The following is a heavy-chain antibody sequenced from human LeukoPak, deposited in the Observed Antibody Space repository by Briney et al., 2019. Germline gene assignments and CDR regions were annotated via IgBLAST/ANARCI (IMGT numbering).Heavy chain of an antibody. J-gene: IGHJ5*02. CDR1: GGSLSTYY. Sequence: PSETLSLTCTVSGGSLSTYYWSWIRQPAGKGLEWIGRIYSSGATNYNPSLKSRVTMSVDTSKNQFSLKLSSVTAADTAVYYCASISGIASSGNWFDPWGQGTLVTVSS. CDR3: ASISGIASSGNWFDP. CDR2: IYSSGAT. D-gene: IGHD6-13*01. V-gene: IGHV4-4*07.